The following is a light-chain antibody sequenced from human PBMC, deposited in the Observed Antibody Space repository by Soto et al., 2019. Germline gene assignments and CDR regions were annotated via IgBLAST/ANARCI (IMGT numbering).Light chain of an antibody. CDR1: QSVAANF. CDR3: QQYGSSPMYS. CDR2: RAS. Sequence: IVLTQSPGTLSLSPGERATLSCRASQSVAANFLAWYQQKSGQAPRLLIYRASTRATGIPDRFSGSGCGTDFTLTISRLEPEDFAVYYCQQYGSSPMYSFGQGTKLEIK. J-gene: IGKJ2*01. V-gene: IGKV3-20*01.